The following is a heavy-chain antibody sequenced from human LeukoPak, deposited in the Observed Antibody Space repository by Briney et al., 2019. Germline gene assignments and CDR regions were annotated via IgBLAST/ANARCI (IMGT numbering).Heavy chain of an antibody. CDR2: IYSGGST. Sequence: GGSLRLSCAASGVTVSSNYMSWVRQAPGKGLEWVSVIYSGGSTYYADSVKGRFTISRDNSKNTLYLQMNSLRAEDTAVYYCASRESYGIDHYYYYYGMDVWGQGTTVTVSS. CDR1: GVTVSSNY. V-gene: IGHV3-66*02. CDR3: ASRESYGIDHYYYYYGMDV. D-gene: IGHD1-26*01. J-gene: IGHJ6*02.